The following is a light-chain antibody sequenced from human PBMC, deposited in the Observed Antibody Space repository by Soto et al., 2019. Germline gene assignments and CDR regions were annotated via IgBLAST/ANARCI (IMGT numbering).Light chain of an antibody. CDR1: QSVSRSY. J-gene: IGKJ4*01. V-gene: IGKV3D-20*01. CDR3: QQYANAPLT. Sequence: EIVLTQSPDTLSLSPGERATLSCGASQSVSRSYLAWYQQKPGLAPRLLIYHASTRATGIPDRFSGSGSGTAFTLTISRLEPEDFAVYYCQQYANAPLTFGGGTKVEI. CDR2: HAS.